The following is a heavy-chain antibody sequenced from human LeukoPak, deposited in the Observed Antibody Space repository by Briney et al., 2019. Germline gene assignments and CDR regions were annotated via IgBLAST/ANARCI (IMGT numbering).Heavy chain of an antibody. Sequence: PGGSLRLSCAASGFTFSDYYMSWIRQAPGKGLEWVSYISSSGSTIYYADSVKGRFTISRDNAKNSLYLQMNSLRDEDTAVYYCARDRRDGYNAFDYWGQGTLVTVSS. V-gene: IGHV3-11*01. CDR2: ISSSGSTI. CDR3: ARDRRDGYNAFDY. CDR1: GFTFSDYY. D-gene: IGHD5-24*01. J-gene: IGHJ4*02.